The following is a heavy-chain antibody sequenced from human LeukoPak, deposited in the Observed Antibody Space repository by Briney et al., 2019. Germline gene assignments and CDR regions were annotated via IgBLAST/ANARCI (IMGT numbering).Heavy chain of an antibody. Sequence: GGSLRLSCAASGFTFSSSAMHWVRQAPGNGLEWVAVISYDESKKYYADSVKGRFTVSRDNSENTLYLRMNSLRAEDTAVYYCGKVIHEAGSYFHRPAFDYWGQGTLLTVSS. D-gene: IGHD3-10*01. V-gene: IGHV3-30*18. CDR2: ISYDESKK. CDR3: GKVIHEAGSYFHRPAFDY. J-gene: IGHJ4*02. CDR1: GFTFSSSA.